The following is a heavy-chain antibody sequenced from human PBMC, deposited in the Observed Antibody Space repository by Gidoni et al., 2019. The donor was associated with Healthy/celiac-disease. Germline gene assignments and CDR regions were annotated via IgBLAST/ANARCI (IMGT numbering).Heavy chain of an antibody. CDR3: ARDWPQYYYDSSGFPDY. Sequence: QVQLVQSGAEVKKPGASVKVSCKASGYTFTGYYMHWVRQAPGQGLEWMGWINPNSGGTNYAQKFQGRVTMTRDTSISTAYMELSRLRSDDTAVYYCARDWPQYYYDSSGFPDYWGQGALVTVSS. CDR2: INPNSGGT. CDR1: GYTFTGYY. D-gene: IGHD3-22*01. J-gene: IGHJ4*02. V-gene: IGHV1-2*02.